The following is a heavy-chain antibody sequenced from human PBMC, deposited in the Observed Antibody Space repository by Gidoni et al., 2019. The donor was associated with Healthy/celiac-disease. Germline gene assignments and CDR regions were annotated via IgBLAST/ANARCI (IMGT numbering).Heavy chain of an antibody. D-gene: IGHD3-22*01. CDR1: GFTFSNYA. V-gene: IGHV3-23*01. CDR2: ISGSGGST. Sequence: EVQLLESGGGLVQPGGSLRLSCAASGFTFSNYAMSWVRQAPGKGLEWVSGISGSGGSTYYADSVKGRFTISRDNSNNTLYLQMNSLRAEDTAVYYCAKAPLYYYDSSGYYPPFVYWGQGTLVTVSS. CDR3: AKAPLYYYDSSGYYPPFVY. J-gene: IGHJ4*02.